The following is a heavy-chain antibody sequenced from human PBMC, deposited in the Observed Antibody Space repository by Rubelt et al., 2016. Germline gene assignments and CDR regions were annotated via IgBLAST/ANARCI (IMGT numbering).Heavy chain of an antibody. CDR3: AKGQGGGVRFAFDI. CDR1: GFTFSSYA. Sequence: EVQLLESGGGLVQPGGSLRLSCAASGFTFSSYAMSWVRQAPGKGLEWVSAISGSGGSTYYAAAGKGRFTISRDNSKNRLYLQMNSLRAADTAVYYCAKGQGGGVRFAFDIWGQGTMVTVSS. V-gene: IGHV3-23*01. CDR2: ISGSGGST. J-gene: IGHJ3*02. D-gene: IGHD3-16*01.